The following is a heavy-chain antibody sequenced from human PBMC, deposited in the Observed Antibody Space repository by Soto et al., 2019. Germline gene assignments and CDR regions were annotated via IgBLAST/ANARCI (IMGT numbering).Heavy chain of an antibody. J-gene: IGHJ4*02. CDR2: ISSNGGST. CDR1: GFTFSSYA. V-gene: IGHV3-64D*06. D-gene: IGHD3-22*01. Sequence: GGSLRLSCSASGFTFSSYAMHWVRQAPGKGLEYVSAISSNGGSTYYADSVKGRFTISRDNSKNTLYLQMSSLRAEDTAVYYCVKDQGGNDSSGYYFDYWGQGTLVTVSS. CDR3: VKDQGGNDSSGYYFDY.